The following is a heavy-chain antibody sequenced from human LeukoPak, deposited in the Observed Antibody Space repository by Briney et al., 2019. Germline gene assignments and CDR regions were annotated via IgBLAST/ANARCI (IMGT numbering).Heavy chain of an antibody. J-gene: IGHJ4*02. Sequence: QSGGSLILSCAASGFTVSSNYMSWVRQAPGKGLEWVSVIYNGGSTNYADSVKGRFTISGDNSKNTLYLQMNSLRAEDTAVYFCARASQWLAFDYWGQGTLVTASS. CDR1: GFTVSSNY. V-gene: IGHV3-66*01. D-gene: IGHD6-19*01. CDR3: ARASQWLAFDY. CDR2: IYNGGST.